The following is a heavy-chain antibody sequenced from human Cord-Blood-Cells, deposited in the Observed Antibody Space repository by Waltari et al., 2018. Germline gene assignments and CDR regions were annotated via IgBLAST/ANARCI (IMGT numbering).Heavy chain of an antibody. D-gene: IGHD3-10*01. CDR1: GYSFTSYW. J-gene: IGHJ3*02. Sequence: EVQLVQSGAEVKKPGESLKISCKGSGYSFTSYWIGWVRQMPGKRLEWMGIIYPGDSDTRYSPSFQGQVTISADKSISTAYLQWSSLKASDTAMYYCARGVGYYYGSGSYYDAFDIWGQGTMVTVSS. V-gene: IGHV5-51*01. CDR3: ARGVGYYYGSGSYYDAFDI. CDR2: IYPGDSDT.